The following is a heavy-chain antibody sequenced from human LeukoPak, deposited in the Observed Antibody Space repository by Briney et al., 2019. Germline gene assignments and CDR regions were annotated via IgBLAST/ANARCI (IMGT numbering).Heavy chain of an antibody. Sequence: GGSLRLSCVASGFTFSSNVMIWVRQAPGKGLEWVSSIPASGGSTYYADSVKGRFTISRDNSKNTLYLQMNSLRAEDTAVYYCARSYSSGWPRLYYFDYWGQGTLVTVSS. J-gene: IGHJ4*02. D-gene: IGHD6-19*01. V-gene: IGHV3-23*01. CDR3: ARSYSSGWPRLYYFDY. CDR2: IPASGGST. CDR1: GFTFSSNV.